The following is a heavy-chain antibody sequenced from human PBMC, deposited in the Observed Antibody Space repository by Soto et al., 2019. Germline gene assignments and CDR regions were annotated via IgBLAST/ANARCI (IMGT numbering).Heavy chain of an antibody. CDR3: AREIRTDWNYGGGYFDY. Sequence: SETLSLTCTVSGGSISSGGYYWSWIRQHPGKGLEWIGYIYYSGSTYYNPSLKSRVTISVDTSKNQFSLKLSSVTAADTAVYYCAREIRTDWNYGGGYFDYWGQGTLVTVSS. CDR2: IYYSGST. V-gene: IGHV4-31*03. J-gene: IGHJ4*02. CDR1: GGSISSGGYY. D-gene: IGHD1-7*01.